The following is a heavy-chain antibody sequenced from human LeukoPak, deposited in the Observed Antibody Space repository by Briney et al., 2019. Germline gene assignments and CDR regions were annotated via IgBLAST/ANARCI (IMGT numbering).Heavy chain of an antibody. CDR2: ISYDGSNK. CDR1: GFTFSSYG. V-gene: IGHV3-30*03. J-gene: IGHJ6*03. Sequence: GGSLRLSCAASGFTFSSYGMHWVRQAPGKGLEWVAVISYDGSNKYYADSVKGRFTISRDNSKNTLYLQMNSLRAEDTAVYYCASLGYCSSTSCYMFLSYYYYYMDVWGKGTTVTVSS. D-gene: IGHD2-2*02. CDR3: ASLGYCSSTSCYMFLSYYYYYMDV.